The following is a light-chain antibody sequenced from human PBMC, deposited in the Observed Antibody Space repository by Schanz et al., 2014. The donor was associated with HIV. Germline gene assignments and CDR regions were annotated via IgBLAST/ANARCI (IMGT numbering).Light chain of an antibody. V-gene: IGLV2-8*01. J-gene: IGLJ2*01. CDR2: DVS. CDR1: SSDVGGHNY. CDR3: SSYAGSGNLGV. Sequence: QSALTQPPSASGSPGQSVTISCTGTSSDVGGHNYVSWYQHHPGKAPKLMIYDVSDRPSGVPDRFSGAKSGNTASLTVSGLQAEDEADYYCSSYAGSGNLGVFGGGTKLTVL.